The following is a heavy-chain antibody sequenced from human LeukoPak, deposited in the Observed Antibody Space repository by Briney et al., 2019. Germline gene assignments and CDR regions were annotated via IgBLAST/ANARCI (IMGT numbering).Heavy chain of an antibody. Sequence: PGGSLRLSCAASGFTFSSYAMSWVRQAPGKGLEWVSAISGSGGSTYYADSVKGRFTISRDNSKNTLYLQMNSLRAEDTAVFHCAKDFHYGDRFWGQGTLVTVSS. CDR3: AKDFHYGDRF. J-gene: IGHJ4*02. D-gene: IGHD4-17*01. CDR1: GFTFSSYA. V-gene: IGHV3-23*01. CDR2: ISGSGGST.